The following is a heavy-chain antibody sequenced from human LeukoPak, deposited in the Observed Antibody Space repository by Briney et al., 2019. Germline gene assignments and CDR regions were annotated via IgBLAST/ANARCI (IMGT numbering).Heavy chain of an antibody. J-gene: IGHJ6*03. V-gene: IGHV4-59*01. CDR3: ARDWARGHYYYMDV. CDR2: VYYSGST. D-gene: IGHD3-10*01. Sequence: SEALSLTCTVSGGFISSYYWSWTRQPPGKGLEWIGHVYYSGSTNYNPSLKRRVTISVDASRNQISLNLRSVTAADTAVYYCARDWARGHYYYMDVWGKGTTVTGSS. CDR1: GGFISSYY.